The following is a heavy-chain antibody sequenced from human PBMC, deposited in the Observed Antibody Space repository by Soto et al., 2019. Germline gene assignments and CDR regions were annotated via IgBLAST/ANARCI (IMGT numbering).Heavy chain of an antibody. CDR3: ARDSGKYYDILTGYLPVGY. D-gene: IGHD3-9*01. CDR1: GFTFSSYG. Sequence: GGSLRLSCAASGFTFSSYGMHWVRQAPGKGLEWVAVIWYDGSNKYYADSVKGRFTISRDNSKNTLYLQMNSLRAEDTAVYYCARDSGKYYDILTGYLPVGYWGQGTLVTVSS. J-gene: IGHJ4*02. CDR2: IWYDGSNK. V-gene: IGHV3-33*01.